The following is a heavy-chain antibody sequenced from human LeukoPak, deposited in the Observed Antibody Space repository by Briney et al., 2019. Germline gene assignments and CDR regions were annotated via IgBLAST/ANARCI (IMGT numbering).Heavy chain of an antibody. CDR2: ITTNGRRT. J-gene: IGHJ4*02. V-gene: IGHV3-64D*06. D-gene: IGHD5-24*01. CDR1: GFTFSSSV. CDR3: VSSRDGFNSPFDY. Sequence: PGGSLRLSCSASGFTFSSSVMHGVRQAPGKGLEYVSAITTNGRRTYYADSVKGRFTISRDNSKNTRYLQMSSLRVDDTAVYYCVSSRDGFNSPFDYWSQGTLVTVSS.